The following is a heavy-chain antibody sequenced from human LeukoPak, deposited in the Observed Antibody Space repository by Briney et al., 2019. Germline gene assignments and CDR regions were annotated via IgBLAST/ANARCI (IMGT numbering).Heavy chain of an antibody. Sequence: GGSLRLSCAASGFTFSSYAMSWVRQAPGKGLEWVSAISGSGGSTYYADSVKGRFTISRDNSKNTLYLQMNSLRAEDTAVYYCATTKQSGTGSHGFDYWGQGTLVTVSS. V-gene: IGHV3-23*01. J-gene: IGHJ4*02. CDR3: ATTKQSGTGSHGFDY. CDR1: GFTFSSYA. D-gene: IGHD3-10*01. CDR2: ISGSGGST.